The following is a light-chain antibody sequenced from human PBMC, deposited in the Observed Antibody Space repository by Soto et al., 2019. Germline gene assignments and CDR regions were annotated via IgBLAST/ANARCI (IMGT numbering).Light chain of an antibody. CDR1: SSDVGSYNI. CDR2: EVN. J-gene: IGLJ2*01. CDR3: CSYAGSSTFVV. V-gene: IGLV2-23*02. Sequence: ALTQPASVSGSPGQSITISCTGTSSDVGSYNIVSWYQQHPGKAPKLMIYEVNKRPSGVSNRFSGSKSGNTASLTISGLQAEDEADYYCCSYAGSSTFVVFGAGTKLTVL.